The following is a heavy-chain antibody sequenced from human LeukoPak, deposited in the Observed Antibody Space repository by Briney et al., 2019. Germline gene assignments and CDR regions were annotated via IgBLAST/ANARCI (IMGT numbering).Heavy chain of an antibody. J-gene: IGHJ4*02. Sequence: GGSLRLSCAASGFTVSGNYMSWVRQAPGKGLEWVSVIYSGGSTYYADSVKGRFTISRDNSKNTLYLQMNSLRAEDTAVYYCARDGEYSSSWYGSYYFDYWGQGTLVTVSS. CDR1: GFTVSGNY. CDR3: ARDGEYSSSWYGSYYFDY. CDR2: IYSGGST. D-gene: IGHD6-13*01. V-gene: IGHV3-66*01.